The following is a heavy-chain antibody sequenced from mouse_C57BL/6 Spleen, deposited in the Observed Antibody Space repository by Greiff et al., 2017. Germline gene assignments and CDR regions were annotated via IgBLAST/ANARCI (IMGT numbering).Heavy chain of an antibody. Sequence: EVQLQQSGPELVKPGASVKIPCKASGYTFTDYNMDWVKQSHGKSLEWIGDINPNNGGTIYNQKFKGKATLTVDKSSSTAYMELRSLTSEDTAVYYCARRGSYGNYWYFDVWGTGTTVTVSS. CDR3: ARRGSYGNYWYFDV. D-gene: IGHD2-1*01. CDR2: INPNNGGT. V-gene: IGHV1-18*01. J-gene: IGHJ1*03. CDR1: GYTFTDYN.